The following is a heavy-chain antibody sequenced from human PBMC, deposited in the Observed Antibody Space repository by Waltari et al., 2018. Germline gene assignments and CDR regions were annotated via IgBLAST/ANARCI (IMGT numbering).Heavy chain of an antibody. V-gene: IGHV3-7*01. CDR3: ARSIWGEGNY. Sequence: EVQLVESGGGLVKPGGSLRLSCAVTGFILGSYWLTWVRQAPGKGLEWVANINQDGSVKAYVDSGKGRFTISRDNAKNSLYLQMNSLRVEDTAVFYCARSIWGEGNYWGQGTLVTVSS. J-gene: IGHJ4*02. D-gene: IGHD3-16*01. CDR1: GFILGSYW. CDR2: INQDGSVK.